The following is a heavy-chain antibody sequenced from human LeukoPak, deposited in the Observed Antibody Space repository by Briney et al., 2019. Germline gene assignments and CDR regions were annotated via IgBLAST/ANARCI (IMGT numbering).Heavy chain of an antibody. CDR1: GGSISSYY. Sequence: PSETLSLTCTVSGGSISSYYWSWIRQPPGKGLEWIGYIYYSGSTNYNPSLKNRVTISVDTSKNQFSLKLSSVTAADTAVYYCARDNSVRDEAWWFNPWGQGTLVTVSS. J-gene: IGHJ5*02. CDR2: IYYSGST. CDR3: ARDNSVRDEAWWFNP. V-gene: IGHV4-59*01. D-gene: IGHD5-24*01.